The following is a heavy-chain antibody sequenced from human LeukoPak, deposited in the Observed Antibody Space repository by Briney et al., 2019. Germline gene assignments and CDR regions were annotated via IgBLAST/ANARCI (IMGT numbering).Heavy chain of an antibody. Sequence: SETLSLTCTVSGGSISSGGYYWSWIRQHPGKGLEWIGYIYYSGSTYYNPSLKSRVTISVDTSKNQFSLKLSSVTAADTAVYYCARDGMYPDAFDIWGQGTMVTVSS. CDR1: GGSISSGGYY. D-gene: IGHD1-26*01. CDR2: IYYSGST. J-gene: IGHJ3*02. V-gene: IGHV4-31*03. CDR3: ARDGMYPDAFDI.